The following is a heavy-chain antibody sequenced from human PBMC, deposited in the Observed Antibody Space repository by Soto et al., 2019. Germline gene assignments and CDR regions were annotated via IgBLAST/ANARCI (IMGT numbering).Heavy chain of an antibody. CDR3: AREEASILASRAFHY. CDR2: IYGFGGT. V-gene: IGHV4-4*07. Sequence: QVQLQESGPGLVKSSETLSLTCTVSGGSMSSFYWSWIRQPAGTGREWIGRIYGFGGTNHNPSLKSRVTLSSYTSQKKSSVTLALVNAADAAVYYCAREEASILASRAFHYWGQGTLVTVSS. D-gene: IGHD5-12*01. CDR1: GGSMSSFY. J-gene: IGHJ4*02.